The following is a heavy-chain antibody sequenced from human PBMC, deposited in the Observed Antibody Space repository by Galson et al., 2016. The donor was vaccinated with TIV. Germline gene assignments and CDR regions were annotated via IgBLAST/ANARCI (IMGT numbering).Heavy chain of an antibody. J-gene: IGHJ4*01. Sequence: SLRLSCAASGFTFSDYGMHWVRQAPGKGLEWVAVISFDGSNKYYADSVKGRFTISRDNSKHTLYLQVNSLRAEDTAVYYCAKDITVYCGGDCSTFDYWGHGTLVTVSS. CDR2: ISFDGSNK. CDR1: GFTFSDYG. D-gene: IGHD2-21*02. V-gene: IGHV3-30*18. CDR3: AKDITVYCGGDCSTFDY.